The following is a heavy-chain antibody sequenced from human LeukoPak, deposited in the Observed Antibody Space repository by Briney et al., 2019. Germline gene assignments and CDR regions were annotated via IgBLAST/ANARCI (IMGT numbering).Heavy chain of an antibody. V-gene: IGHV1-2*04. J-gene: IGHJ6*03. CDR1: GYTFTGYY. Sequence: ASVKVSCKASGYTFTGYYMHWVRQAPGQGLEWMGWINPNSGGTNYAQKFQGWVTMTRDTSISTAYMELSSLRSEDTAVYYCASFSITGTTSYYYMDVWGQGTLVTVSS. CDR2: INPNSGGT. D-gene: IGHD1-7*01. CDR3: ASFSITGTTSYYYMDV.